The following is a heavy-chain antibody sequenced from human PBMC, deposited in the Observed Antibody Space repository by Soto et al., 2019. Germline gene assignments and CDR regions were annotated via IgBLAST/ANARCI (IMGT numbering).Heavy chain of an antibody. CDR1: GDSISSTTTT. J-gene: IGHJ5*02. CDR2: TYYRSEWYN. CDR3: VRDINSFDH. Sequence: PSQTLPLTYSSSGDSISSTTTTWNWIRQSPSRGLEWLGRTYYRSEWYNDYAEAVKSRITISPDTSKNHFSLQLNSVTPEDSAVYYCVRDINSFDHWGQGTLVTVSS. V-gene: IGHV6-1*01.